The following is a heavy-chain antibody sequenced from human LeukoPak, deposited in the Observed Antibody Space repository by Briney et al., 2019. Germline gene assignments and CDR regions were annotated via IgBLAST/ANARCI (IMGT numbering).Heavy chain of an antibody. V-gene: IGHV5-51*01. CDR2: MYPGDSDT. CDR1: GYSFTSYW. J-gene: IGHJ5*02. Sequence: GESLKISCKGSGYSFTSYWIGWVRQMPGKGLEWMGIMYPGDSDTKYSPSFEGQVTISADKSINTAYLQWSSLKALDSGMYYCARVGYEGSGSSKWFDPWGQGTLVTVSS. D-gene: IGHD3-10*01. CDR3: ARVGYEGSGSSKWFDP.